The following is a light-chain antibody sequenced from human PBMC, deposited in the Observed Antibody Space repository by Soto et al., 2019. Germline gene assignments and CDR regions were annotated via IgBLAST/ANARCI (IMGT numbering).Light chain of an antibody. CDR1: SGDVGGHDY. J-gene: IGLJ2*01. CDR3: SSYVTGNSLI. CDR2: EVS. Sequence: QCALTQPPSASGSPGQSVTISCTGTSGDVGGHDYVSWYQQHPGKAPKLMIYEVSKRPSGVPDRFSGSKSGNTASLTVSGLQAEDEADYYCSSYVTGNSLIFGGGTKLTVL. V-gene: IGLV2-8*01.